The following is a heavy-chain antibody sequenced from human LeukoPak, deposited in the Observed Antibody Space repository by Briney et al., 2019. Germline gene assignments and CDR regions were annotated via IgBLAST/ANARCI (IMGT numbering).Heavy chain of an antibody. Sequence: GASVKVSCKASGYIFTGYQMHWVRQAPGQGLEWMGWINPNSGVTNYAQKFQGRVTMTRDTSITTVYMELSRLRSDDTAVYYCARSGRHDFQYWGQGTLVTVSS. D-gene: IGHD2-8*02. CDR1: GYIFTGYQ. V-gene: IGHV1-2*02. CDR3: ARSGRHDFQY. CDR2: INPNSGVT. J-gene: IGHJ1*01.